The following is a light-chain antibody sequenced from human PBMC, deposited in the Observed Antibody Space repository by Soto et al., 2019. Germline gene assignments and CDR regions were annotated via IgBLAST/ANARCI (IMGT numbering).Light chain of an antibody. V-gene: IGKV1-9*01. CDR3: QQLHSYPLT. Sequence: IQLTQSPSSLSAFVGDRVTITGRASQDSSSYLAWYQQRPGQAPKLLIYAASTLQSGVPSRFSGSGFGTDFTLTISSLQPEDFATYYCQQLHSYPLTFGGGTKVEIK. CDR2: AAS. J-gene: IGKJ4*01. CDR1: QDSSSY.